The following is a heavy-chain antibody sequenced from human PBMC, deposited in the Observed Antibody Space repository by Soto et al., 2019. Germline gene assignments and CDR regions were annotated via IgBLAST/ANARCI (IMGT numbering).Heavy chain of an antibody. D-gene: IGHD4-17*01. Sequence: SETLSLTCTVSGGSIRSYYWSWIRQPPGKGLEWIGYIYYSGSTNYNPSLKSRVTMSVDTSKNQFSLKLSSVTAADTAVYYCARDYGGNSDYWGQGTLVTVSS. J-gene: IGHJ4*02. CDR2: IYYSGST. CDR1: GGSIRSYY. V-gene: IGHV4-59*01. CDR3: ARDYGGNSDY.